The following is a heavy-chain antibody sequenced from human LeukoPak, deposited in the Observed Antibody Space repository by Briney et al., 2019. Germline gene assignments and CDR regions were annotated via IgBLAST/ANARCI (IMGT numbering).Heavy chain of an antibody. CDR2: IYSGGST. CDR1: GFTVSSNY. D-gene: IGHD4-11*01. V-gene: IGHV3-53*01. J-gene: IGHJ6*02. CDR3: ARDGTPDSNYPYGMDV. Sequence: GGSLRLSCAASGFTVSSNYMSWVRQAPGKGLEWVSVIYSGGSTYYADSVKGRFTISRDNSKNTLYLQMNSLRAEDTAVYYCARDGTPDSNYPYGMDVWGQGTLVTVSS.